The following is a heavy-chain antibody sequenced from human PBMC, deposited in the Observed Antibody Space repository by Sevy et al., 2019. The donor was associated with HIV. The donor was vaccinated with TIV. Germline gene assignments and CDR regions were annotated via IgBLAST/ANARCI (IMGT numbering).Heavy chain of an antibody. V-gene: IGHV3-30*02. CDR3: AKDLWELRYYCYGMDV. CDR1: GFTFSSYG. J-gene: IGHJ6*02. CDR2: IRYDGSNK. D-gene: IGHD1-7*01. Sequence: GGSLRLSCAASGFTFSSYGMHWVRQAPGKGLEWVAFIRYDGSNKYYADSVKGRFTISRDNSKNTLYLQMNSLRAEDTAVYYCAKDLWELRYYCYGMDVWGQGTTVTVSS.